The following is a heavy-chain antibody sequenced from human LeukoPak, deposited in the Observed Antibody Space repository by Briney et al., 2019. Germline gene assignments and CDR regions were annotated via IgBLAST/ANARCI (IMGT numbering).Heavy chain of an antibody. CDR1: GFTFSSYS. Sequence: GGSLRLSCAASGFTFSSYSMNWVRQAPGKGLEWVSSISSSSSYIYYADSVKGRFTISRDNAKNSLYLQMNSLRAEDTAVYYCARDGQIGDSSSWHDLNWFDPWGQGTLVTVSS. CDR2: ISSSSSYI. CDR3: ARDGQIGDSSSWHDLNWFDP. J-gene: IGHJ5*02. V-gene: IGHV3-21*01. D-gene: IGHD6-13*01.